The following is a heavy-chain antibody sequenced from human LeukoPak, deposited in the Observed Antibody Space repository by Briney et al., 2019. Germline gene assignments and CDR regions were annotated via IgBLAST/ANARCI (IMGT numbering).Heavy chain of an antibody. Sequence: GSLRLSCAASGFTVSSNYMSWVRQAPGKGLEWASVFYSGGTTYYADSVKGRFTISRDNSKNTLYLQMNSLRAEDTAVYYCARDGSFWSGYLAFDIWGQGTMVTVSS. CDR1: GFTVSSNY. CDR3: ARDGSFWSGYLAFDI. V-gene: IGHV3-66*01. J-gene: IGHJ3*02. D-gene: IGHD3-3*01. CDR2: FYSGGTT.